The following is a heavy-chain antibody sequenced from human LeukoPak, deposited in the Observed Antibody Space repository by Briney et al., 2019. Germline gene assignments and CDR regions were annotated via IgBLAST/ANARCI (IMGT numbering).Heavy chain of an antibody. CDR2: TYYRSKSYN. Sequence: SQTLSLTCDISGDSVSSNNGAWNWIRQSPSKGLEWLGRTYYRSKSYNDYAGSLNGRITISPDTSKNQFSLHLNPVTPEDTAVYYCARDLGNTGWYTDYWGQGILVTVSS. D-gene: IGHD6-19*01. CDR3: ARDLGNTGWYTDY. J-gene: IGHJ4*02. V-gene: IGHV6-1*01. CDR1: GDSVSSNNGA.